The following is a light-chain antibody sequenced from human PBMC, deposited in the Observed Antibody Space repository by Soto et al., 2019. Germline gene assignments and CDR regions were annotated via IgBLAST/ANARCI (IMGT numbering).Light chain of an antibody. J-gene: IGLJ1*01. CDR3: QSFDSSLSAYV. CDR1: SSNIGAGRD. CDR2: GNN. Sequence: QSVLTQPPSVSGAPGQRVTISCTGSSSNIGAGRDVHWYQQLPGTAPRLLIYGNNNRPSGVPDRFSASKSGTSASLAITGLQAEDEADFYCQSFDSSLSAYVFGTGTKVPS. V-gene: IGLV1-40*01.